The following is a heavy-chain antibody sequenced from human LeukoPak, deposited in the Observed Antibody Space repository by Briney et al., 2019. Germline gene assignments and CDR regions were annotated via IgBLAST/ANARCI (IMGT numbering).Heavy chain of an antibody. CDR3: ARGRPPAAGIVRNWFDP. CDR2: MNPNSGNT. CDR1: GYTFTSYE. Sequence: ASVKVSCKASGYTFTSYEINWVRQAPGQGLEWMGWMNPNSGNTGYAQKFQGRVTMTRNTSISTAYMELSSLRSEDTAVYCCARGRPPAAGIVRNWFDPWGQGTLVTVSS. J-gene: IGHJ5*02. V-gene: IGHV1-8*01. D-gene: IGHD6-13*01.